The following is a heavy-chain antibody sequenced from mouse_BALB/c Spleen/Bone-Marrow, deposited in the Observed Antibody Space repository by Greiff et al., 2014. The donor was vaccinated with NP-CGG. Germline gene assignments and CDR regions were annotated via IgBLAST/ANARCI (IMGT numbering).Heavy chain of an antibody. CDR2: IDPANGNT. D-gene: IGHD1-1*01. CDR1: GFNIKDTY. J-gene: IGHJ2*01. Sequence: EVQLQESGAELVKPGASVKLSCTASGFNIKDTYMHWVKQRPEQGLEWIGRIDPANGNTKYDPKFQGKATITADTSSNTAYLQLSSLTSEDTAVYYCARYYYGSSYFDYWGQGITLTVSS. V-gene: IGHV14-3*02. CDR3: ARYYYGSSYFDY.